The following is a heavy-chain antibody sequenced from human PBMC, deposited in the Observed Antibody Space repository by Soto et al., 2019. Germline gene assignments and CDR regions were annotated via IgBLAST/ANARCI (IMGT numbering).Heavy chain of an antibody. J-gene: IGHJ4*02. CDR2: ISGSGGST. V-gene: IGHV3-23*01. CDR3: PYSPGYGFPYY. Sequence: GWALTLSCACSGYSLSFYAMMSALQAPGKGLEWVSAISGSGGSTYYADSVKGRFTISRDNSKNTLYLQMNSLRAEDTAVYYCPYSPGYGFPYYWGQETLVTVSS. CDR1: GYSLSFYA. D-gene: IGHD5-18*01.